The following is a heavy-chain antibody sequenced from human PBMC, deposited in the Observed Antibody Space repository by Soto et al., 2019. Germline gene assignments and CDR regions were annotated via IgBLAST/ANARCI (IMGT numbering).Heavy chain of an antibody. D-gene: IGHD6-6*01. CDR3: ARAKIGSRYYYYMDV. CDR1: GYTFTSYG. J-gene: IGHJ6*03. CDR2: ISAYNGNT. Sequence: ASVKVSCKASGYTFTSYGISWVRQAPGQGLEWMGWISAYNGNTNYAQKLQGRVTMTTDTSTSTAYMELRSLRSDDTAVYYCARAKIGSRYYYYMDVWGKGTTVTVSS. V-gene: IGHV1-18*01.